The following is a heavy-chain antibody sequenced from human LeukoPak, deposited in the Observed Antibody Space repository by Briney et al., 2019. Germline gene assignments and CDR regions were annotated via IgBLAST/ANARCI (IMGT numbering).Heavy chain of an antibody. CDR3: ASYSSFNWFDP. CDR2: VSADNGNR. D-gene: IGHD4-11*01. V-gene: IGHV1-18*01. Sequence: ASVKVSCKASGYTFTRYGITWVRQAPGQGLEWMGWVSADNGNRNYAQNLQGRLTMTTDTSTNTTYMELRSLRSDDTAVYYCASYSSFNWFDPWGQGTLVTVSS. J-gene: IGHJ5*02. CDR1: GYTFTRYG.